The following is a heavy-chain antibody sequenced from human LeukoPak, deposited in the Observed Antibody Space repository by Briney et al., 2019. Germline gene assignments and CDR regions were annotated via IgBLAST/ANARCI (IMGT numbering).Heavy chain of an antibody. J-gene: IGHJ4*02. CDR2: ISSSGSTI. CDR3: AREVPYYDSSGYYPDY. V-gene: IGHV3-48*04. D-gene: IGHD3-22*01. CDR1: GFTFSSYT. Sequence: GGSLRLSCAASGFTFSSYTMNWVRQAPGKGLEWVSYISSSGSTIYYADSVKGRFTISRDNAKNSLYLQMNSLRAEDTAVYYCAREVPYYDSSGYYPDYWGQGTLVTVSS.